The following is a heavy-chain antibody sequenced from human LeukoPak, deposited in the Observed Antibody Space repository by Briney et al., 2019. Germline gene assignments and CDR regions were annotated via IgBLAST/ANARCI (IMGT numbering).Heavy chain of an antibody. V-gene: IGHV3-30*03. CDR3: ATSRDFDL. Sequence: GGSLRLSCAASGFTFSSYGMHWVRQAPGKGLEWVAVISYDGSNKYYADSVKGRFTIFRDNSKNTLYLQMNSLSAEDTAVYYCATSRDFDLWGRGTLVTVSS. CDR1: GFTFSSYG. CDR2: ISYDGSNK. J-gene: IGHJ2*01.